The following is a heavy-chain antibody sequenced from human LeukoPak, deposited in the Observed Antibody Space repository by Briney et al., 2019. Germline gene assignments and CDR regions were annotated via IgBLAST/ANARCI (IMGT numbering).Heavy chain of an antibody. D-gene: IGHD3-10*01. CDR3: ARDRGYSGSGSPDY. CDR1: GFLVTDHY. CDR2: IYGGANT. J-gene: IGHJ4*02. Sequence: GGSLRLSCAASGFLVTDHYMNWVRQAPGKGPEWVSTIYGGANTFYTDSVRGRFTISRDSSSNTLFLQMNNLRDDDTAVYWYARDRGYSGSGSPDYWGQGTLVTVSS. V-gene: IGHV3-66*01.